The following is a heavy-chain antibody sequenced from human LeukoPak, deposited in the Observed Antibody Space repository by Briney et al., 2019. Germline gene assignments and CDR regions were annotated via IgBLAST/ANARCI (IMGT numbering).Heavy chain of an antibody. CDR1: GFTFSSYE. J-gene: IGHJ4*02. V-gene: IGHV3-48*03. CDR2: ISSSGSTI. D-gene: IGHD4-23*01. Sequence: PGGSLRLSCAASGFTFSSYEMNWVRQAPGKGLEWVSYISSSGSTIYYADSVKGRFTISRDNSKNTLYLQMNSLRAEDTAVYYCAIGPGGVFHYWGQGTLVIVSS. CDR3: AIGPGGVFHY.